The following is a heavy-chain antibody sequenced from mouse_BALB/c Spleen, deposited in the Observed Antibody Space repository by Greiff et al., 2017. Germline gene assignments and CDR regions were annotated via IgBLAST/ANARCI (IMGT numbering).Heavy chain of an antibody. CDR3: AREAITTAPDY. CDR2: IYPGNGDT. Sequence: QVQLQQPGAELVKPGASVKMSCKASGYTFTSYNMHWVKQTPGQGLEWIGAIYPGNGDTSYNQKFKGKATLTADKSSSTAYMQLSSLTSEDSAVYYCAREAITTAPDYWGQGTTLTVSS. CDR1: GYTFTSYN. D-gene: IGHD1-2*01. V-gene: IGHV1-12*01. J-gene: IGHJ2*01.